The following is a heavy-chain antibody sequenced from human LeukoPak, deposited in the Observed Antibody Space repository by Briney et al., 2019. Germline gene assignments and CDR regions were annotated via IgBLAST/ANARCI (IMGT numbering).Heavy chain of an antibody. CDR2: ISYDGSNK. V-gene: IGHV3-30-3*01. Sequence: GRSLRLSCAASGFTFSSYAMHWVRQAPGKGLEWVAVISYDGSNKYYADSVKGRFTISRDNSKNTLYLQMNSLRAEDTAVYYCARDPSGYSFDYWGQGTLVTVSS. CDR3: ARDPSGYSFDY. D-gene: IGHD3-22*01. CDR1: GFTFSSYA. J-gene: IGHJ4*02.